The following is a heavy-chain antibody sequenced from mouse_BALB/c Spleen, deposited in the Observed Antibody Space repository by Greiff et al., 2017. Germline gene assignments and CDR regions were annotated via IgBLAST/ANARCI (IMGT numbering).Heavy chain of an antibody. V-gene: IGHV5-6-3*01. CDR2: INSNGGST. J-gene: IGHJ1*01. D-gene: IGHD1-1*01. Sequence: EVHLVESGGGLVQPGGSLKLSCAASGFTFSSYGMSWVRQTPDKRLELVATINSNGGSTYYPDSVKGRFTISRDNAKNTLYLQMSSLKSEDTAMYYCARDRGTTPLYWYFDVWGAGTTVTVSS. CDR1: GFTFSSYG. CDR3: ARDRGTTPLYWYFDV.